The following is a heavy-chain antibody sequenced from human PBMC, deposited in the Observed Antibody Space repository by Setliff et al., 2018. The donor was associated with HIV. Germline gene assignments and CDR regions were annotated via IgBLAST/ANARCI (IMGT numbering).Heavy chain of an antibody. J-gene: IGHJ5*02. V-gene: IGHV4-4*07. CDR2: IFRSGTT. CDR3: ARDRHYSGLGSYGP. D-gene: IGHD3-10*01. Sequence: PSETLSLTCTLSGGSFGDYHWSWIRQPAGRGLECIGRIFRSGTTDYKFSLKSRVTISIDTSRNQFSLRLTSVTAEDTAVYYCARDRHYSGLGSYGPWGPGTLVTSPQ. CDR1: GGSFGDYH.